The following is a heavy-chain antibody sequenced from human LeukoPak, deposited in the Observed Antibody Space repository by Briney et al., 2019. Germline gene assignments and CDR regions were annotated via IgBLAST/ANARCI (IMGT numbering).Heavy chain of an antibody. V-gene: IGHV4-61*09. J-gene: IGHJ4*02. CDR1: GGSISSGSYY. Sequence: PSQTLSLTCTVSGGSISSGSYYWSWIRQPAGKGLEWIGEINHSGSTNYNPFLKSRVTISLDTSKSQFSLKVRYVTAADTAVYYCARGLNDSWTGENYWGQGTLVTVSS. D-gene: IGHD3-3*01. CDR3: ARGLNDSWTGENY. CDR2: INHSGST.